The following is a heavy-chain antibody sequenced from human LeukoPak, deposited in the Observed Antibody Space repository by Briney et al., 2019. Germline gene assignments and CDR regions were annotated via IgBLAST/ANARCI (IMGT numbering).Heavy chain of an antibody. D-gene: IGHD3-22*01. Sequence: SETLSLTCTVSGGPISSGDYYWSRIRQPPGKGLEWIAYMYYSGSTYYNPSLKSRVTMSADTSKNQLSLKLSSVTAADTAVYYCARPYYYDSRIDPWGQGILVTVSS. V-gene: IGHV4-30-4*01. CDR2: MYYSGST. J-gene: IGHJ5*02. CDR1: GGPISSGDYY. CDR3: ARPYYYDSRIDP.